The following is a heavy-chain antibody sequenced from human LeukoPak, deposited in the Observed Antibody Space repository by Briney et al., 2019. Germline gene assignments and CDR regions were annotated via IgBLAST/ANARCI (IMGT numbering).Heavy chain of an antibody. CDR3: ARVPPTGSWYYFDY. V-gene: IGHV1-2*02. D-gene: IGHD3-10*01. J-gene: IGHJ4*02. Sequence: ASVKVSCNASGYTFTGYYMHWVRQAPGQGLEWMGWINPNSGGTNYAQKFQGRVTMTRDTSISTAYMELSRLRSDDTAVYYCARVPPTGSWYYFDYWGQGTLVTVSS. CDR1: GYTFTGYY. CDR2: INPNSGGT.